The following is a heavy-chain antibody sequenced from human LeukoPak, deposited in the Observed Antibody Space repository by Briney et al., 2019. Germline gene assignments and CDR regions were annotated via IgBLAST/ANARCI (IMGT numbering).Heavy chain of an antibody. CDR2: INHSGST. J-gene: IGHJ3*02. CDR1: GGSFSGYY. D-gene: IGHD4-17*01. CDR3: ARPQDYGDGAFDI. V-gene: IGHV4-34*01. Sequence: SETLSLTCAVYGGSFSGYYWSWIRQPPGKGLEWIGEINHSGSTNYNPSLKSRVTISVDTSKNQFSLKLSSVTAADTAVYYCARPQDYGDGAFDIWGQGTMVTVPS.